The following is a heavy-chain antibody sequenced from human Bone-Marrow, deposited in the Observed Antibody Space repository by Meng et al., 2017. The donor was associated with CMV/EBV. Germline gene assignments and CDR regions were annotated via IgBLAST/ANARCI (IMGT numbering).Heavy chain of an antibody. Sequence: GSLRLSCAASGFTFSDYSRSWIRQTPGKGLEWVSYLSSSGSTMYYADSVKGRFTISRDTATYSLSLQMNSMRAEDTAIYYCASFSSWYRRYFDYWGQGTLVTVSS. CDR3: ASFSSWYRRYFDY. J-gene: IGHJ4*02. V-gene: IGHV3-11*01. D-gene: IGHD6-13*01. CDR1: GFTFSDYS. CDR2: LSSSGSTM.